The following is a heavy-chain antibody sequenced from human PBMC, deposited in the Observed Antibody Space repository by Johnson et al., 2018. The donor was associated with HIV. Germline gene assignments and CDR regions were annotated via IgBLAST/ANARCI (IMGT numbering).Heavy chain of an antibody. CDR2: INWNGGSI. Sequence: VQLVESGGGVVRPGGSLRLSCAASGFTFDDYGMSWVRQAPGKGLEWVSGINWNGGSIGYADSVRGRFTISRDNAKNSLYLQMNSLRAEDTAVYYCASRSEQWLGAFDIWGQGTMVTVSS. V-gene: IGHV3-20*04. CDR1: GFTFDDYG. J-gene: IGHJ3*02. CDR3: ASRSEQWLGAFDI. D-gene: IGHD6-19*01.